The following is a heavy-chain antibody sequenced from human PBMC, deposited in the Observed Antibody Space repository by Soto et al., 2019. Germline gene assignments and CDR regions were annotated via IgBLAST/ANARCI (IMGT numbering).Heavy chain of an antibody. CDR3: VKERADFVTVPHATSGMDV. V-gene: IGHV3-30*18. D-gene: IGHD3-3*01. J-gene: IGHJ6*02. Sequence: QVHLVESGGGVVQPGGSLRLSCTASGFTFNKFGMHWVRQTPGKGLEWVAAVSYDGNHDFYAASVRGRLIISRDKSKNTLYLQLNTLTPDDTAVYYCVKERADFVTVPHATSGMDVWGPGTTVTVSS. CDR1: GFTFNKFG. CDR2: VSYDGNHD.